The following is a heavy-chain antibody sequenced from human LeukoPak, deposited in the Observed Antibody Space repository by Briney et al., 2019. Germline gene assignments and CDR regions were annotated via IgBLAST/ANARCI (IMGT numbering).Heavy chain of an antibody. V-gene: IGHV3-74*01. J-gene: IGHJ4*02. Sequence: PGGSLRLSCAASGFTFSNYWMYWVRQAPGKGLVWVSRTNTDGSSTTYADLVKGRFTISRDNAKNSLYLQMNSLRAEDTAVYYCASGGPDQWEIRSGSFDSWGLGTLVIVSS. CDR3: ASGGPDQWEIRSGSFDS. CDR1: GFTFSNYW. CDR2: TNTDGSST. D-gene: IGHD1-26*01.